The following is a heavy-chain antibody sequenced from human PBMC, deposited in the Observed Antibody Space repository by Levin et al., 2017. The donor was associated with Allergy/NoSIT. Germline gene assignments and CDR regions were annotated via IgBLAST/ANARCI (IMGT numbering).Heavy chain of an antibody. CDR1: GFTVSSKY. J-gene: IGHJ4*02. D-gene: IGHD6-6*01. V-gene: IGHV3-53*01. CDR2: IYSGGST. CDR3: ARGPYTSSSHFDS. Sequence: GESLKISCAASGFTVSSKYMSWVRQAPGKGLEWVSLIYSGGSTYYADSVKGRFTISRDNSKNTLYLQMNSLRAEDTAVYYCARGPYTSSSHFDSWGQGTLVTVSS.